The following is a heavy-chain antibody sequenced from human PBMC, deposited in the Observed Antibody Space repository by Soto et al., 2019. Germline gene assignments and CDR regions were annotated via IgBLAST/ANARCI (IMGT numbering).Heavy chain of an antibody. CDR3: ARVNSSGSLDY. D-gene: IGHD3-22*01. V-gene: IGHV1-2*02. CDR2: INPNSGGT. J-gene: IGHJ4*02. Sequence: ASVKVSCKASGYTFTGYYMHCGRQAPGQGLEWMGWINPNSGGTNYAQKFQGRVTMTRDTSISTAYMELSRLRSDDTAVYYCARVNSSGSLDYWGQGALVTVSS. CDR1: GYTFTGYY.